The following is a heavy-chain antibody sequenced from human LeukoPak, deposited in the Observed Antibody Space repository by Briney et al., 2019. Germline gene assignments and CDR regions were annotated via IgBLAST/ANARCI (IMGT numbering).Heavy chain of an antibody. CDR3: ARGRYSWNRPDAFDI. Sequence: GGSLRLSCAASGFTFSDYYMSWIRQAPGKGLEWVSYISSSGSTIYYADSVKGRFTISRDNAKNSLYLQMNSLRAEDTAVYYCARGRYSWNRPDAFDIWGQGTMVTVSS. J-gene: IGHJ3*02. D-gene: IGHD1-20*01. CDR2: ISSSGSTI. CDR1: GFTFSDYY. V-gene: IGHV3-11*04.